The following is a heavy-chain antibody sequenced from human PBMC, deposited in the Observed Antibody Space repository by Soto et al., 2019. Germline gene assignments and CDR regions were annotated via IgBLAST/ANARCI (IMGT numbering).Heavy chain of an antibody. Sequence: KPSETLSLTCTVSGDSISSYYWSWIRQPPGKGLEWIGYIYYSGSTNYNLSLKSRLTISVDTSKNQFSLKLSSVTAADTAMYYCARTSFDEGFLEYIPTSNWFDPWGQGTLVTVSS. CDR3: ARTSFDEGFLEYIPTSNWFDP. V-gene: IGHV4-59*01. J-gene: IGHJ5*02. CDR2: IYYSGST. D-gene: IGHD3-3*01. CDR1: GDSISSYY.